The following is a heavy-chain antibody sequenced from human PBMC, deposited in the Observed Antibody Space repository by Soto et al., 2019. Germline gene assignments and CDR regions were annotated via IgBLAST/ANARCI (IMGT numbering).Heavy chain of an antibody. CDR2: IYHSGST. J-gene: IGHJ6*02. CDR3: AGGGYYHNSGMDV. Sequence: PSETLSLTCAVSGGSISSGGYSWSWIRQPPGKGLEWIGYIYHSGSTYYNPPLKSRVTISVDRSKNQFSLKLSSVTAADTAVYYCAGGGYYHNSGMDVWGQGTTVTVSS. V-gene: IGHV4-30-2*01. CDR1: GGSISSGGYS. D-gene: IGHD3-22*01.